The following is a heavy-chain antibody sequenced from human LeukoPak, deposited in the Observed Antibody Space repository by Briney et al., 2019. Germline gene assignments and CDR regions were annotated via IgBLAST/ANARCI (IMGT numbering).Heavy chain of an antibody. Sequence: ASVKVSCKASGYTFTSYDINWVRQAPGQGLEWMGWMNPNSGNTGYAQKFQGRVTMTRNTSISTAYMELSSLRSEDTAEYYCARGGRIAARRGNWFDPWGQGTLVTVSS. J-gene: IGHJ5*02. V-gene: IGHV1-8*01. CDR1: GYTFTSYD. CDR2: MNPNSGNT. D-gene: IGHD6-6*01. CDR3: ARGGRIAARRGNWFDP.